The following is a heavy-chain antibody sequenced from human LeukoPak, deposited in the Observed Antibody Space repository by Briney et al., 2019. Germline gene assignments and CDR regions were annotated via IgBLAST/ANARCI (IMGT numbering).Heavy chain of an antibody. Sequence: GGSLKLSCAVAGFTLSTYSMNWVRQAPGKGLGWISYIRSSSSAIYYAASVRGRFTMSRENAKNSLYLQMNSLRDEDTAVYYCARTAAGSHFDYWGQGTLVTVSS. CDR1: GFTLSTYS. J-gene: IGHJ4*02. CDR3: ARTAAGSHFDY. D-gene: IGHD6-13*01. V-gene: IGHV3-48*02. CDR2: IRSSSSAI.